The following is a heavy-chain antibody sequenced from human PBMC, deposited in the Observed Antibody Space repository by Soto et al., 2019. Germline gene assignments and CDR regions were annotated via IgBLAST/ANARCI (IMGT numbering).Heavy chain of an antibody. CDR2: IWYDGSNK. J-gene: IGHJ6*02. CDR1: GFTFSSYG. V-gene: IGHV3-33*01. D-gene: IGHD4-17*01. Sequence: QVQLVESGGGVVQPGRSLRLSCAASGFTFSSYGMHWVRQAPGKGLEWVAVIWYDGSNKYYADSVKGRFTISRDNSKNTLYLKMNSLRAEDTAVYYCARRIETVTTAPASRCISVYGMDVWGQGTTVTVSS. CDR3: ARRIETVTTAPASRCISVYGMDV.